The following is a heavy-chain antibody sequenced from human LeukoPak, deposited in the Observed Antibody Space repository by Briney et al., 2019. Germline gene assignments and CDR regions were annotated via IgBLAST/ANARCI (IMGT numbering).Heavy chain of an antibody. CDR1: GGSISSSSYY. D-gene: IGHD3-22*01. J-gene: IGHJ4*02. CDR2: IYYSGST. Sequence: PSETLSLTCTVSGGSISSSSYYWGWIRQPPGKGLEWIGSIYYSGSTYYNPSLKSRVTISVDTSKNQFSLKLSSVTAADTAVYYCARGNYDSSGYYYTPFDYWGQGTLVTVSS. V-gene: IGHV4-39*01. CDR3: ARGNYDSSGYYYTPFDY.